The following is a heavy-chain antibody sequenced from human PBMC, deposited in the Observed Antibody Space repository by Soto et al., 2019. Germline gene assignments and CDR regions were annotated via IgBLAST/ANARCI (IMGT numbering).Heavy chain of an antibody. CDR3: ARVGNRKDRDFWSGYRPLSAKYYFDY. D-gene: IGHD3-3*01. CDR1: GYTFTSYA. V-gene: IGHV1-3*01. Sequence: GASVQVSCKASGYTFTSYAMHWVRQAPGQRLEWMGWINAGNGNTKYSQKFQGRVTITRDTSASTAYMELSSLRSEDTAVYYCARVGNRKDRDFWSGYRPLSAKYYFDYWGQGTLVTVSS. CDR2: INAGNGNT. J-gene: IGHJ4*02.